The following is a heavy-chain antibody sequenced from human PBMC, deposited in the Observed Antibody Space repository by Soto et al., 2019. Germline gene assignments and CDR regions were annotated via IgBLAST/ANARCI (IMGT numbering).Heavy chain of an antibody. Sequence: SETLSLTGTVSGGSSSSYYWSWIRQPAGKGLEWIGRIYTSGSTNYNPSLKSRVTMSVDTSKNQFSLKLSSVTAADTAVYYCARDIVVVPAAARVRPSTWNWFDPWGQGTLVTV. CDR3: ARDIVVVPAAARVRPSTWNWFDP. D-gene: IGHD2-2*01. V-gene: IGHV4-4*07. J-gene: IGHJ5*02. CDR2: IYTSGST. CDR1: GGSSSSYY.